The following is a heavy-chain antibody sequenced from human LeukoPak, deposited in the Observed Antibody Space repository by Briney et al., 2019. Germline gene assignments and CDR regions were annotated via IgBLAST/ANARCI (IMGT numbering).Heavy chain of an antibody. CDR2: MNPNSGNT. Sequence: ASVKVSCKASGYTFTSYDINWVRQATGQGLEWMGWMNPNSGNTGYAQKFQGRVTMTRNTSISTAYMELSSLRSEVTAVYYCARGSTYYYDSSGYPLHDAFDIWGQGTMVTVSS. CDR1: GYTFTSYD. V-gene: IGHV1-8*01. J-gene: IGHJ3*02. D-gene: IGHD3-22*01. CDR3: ARGSTYYYDSSGYPLHDAFDI.